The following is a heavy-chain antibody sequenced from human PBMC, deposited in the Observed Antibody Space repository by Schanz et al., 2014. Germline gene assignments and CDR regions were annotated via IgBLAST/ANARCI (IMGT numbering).Heavy chain of an antibody. CDR1: GGTFSSYS. V-gene: IGHV1-46*01. Sequence: QVQLVQSGAEVKKPGSSMKVSCKASGGTFSSYSISWIRQAPGQGLEWMGIVNPSVRGTHFAREFQGRVTVTSDTSTSTVYMELSGLRSEDTAVYYCARGRGCTGGSCYSWFDLWGQGTLVTVAS. D-gene: IGHD2-15*01. CDR2: VNPSVRGT. CDR3: ARGRGCTGGSCYSWFDL. J-gene: IGHJ5*02.